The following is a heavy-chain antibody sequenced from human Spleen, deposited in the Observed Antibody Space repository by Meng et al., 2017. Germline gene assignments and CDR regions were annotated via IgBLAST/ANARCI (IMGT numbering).Heavy chain of an antibody. V-gene: IGHV1-69*01. CDR1: GGTFSSYA. CDR2: IIPIFGTA. J-gene: IGHJ4*02. D-gene: IGHD6-19*01. Sequence: QGQLVESGAEVKKPGASVKVSCKASGGTFSSYAISWVRQAPGQGLEWMGGIIPIFGTANYAQKFQGRVTITADESTSTAYMELSSLRSEDTAVYYCARGAYSSGWSGETFDYWGQGTLVTVSS. CDR3: ARGAYSSGWSGETFDY.